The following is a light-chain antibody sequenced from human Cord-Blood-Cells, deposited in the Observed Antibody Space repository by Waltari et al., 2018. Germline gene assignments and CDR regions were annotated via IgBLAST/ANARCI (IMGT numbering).Light chain of an antibody. Sequence: QSALTQPRSVSGSPGQSVTISCTGTSSDVGGYNYVSWYQQHPGKAPKLMIYDVSKRPSGVPDRFSGCKSGNTASLTISGLQAEDEADYYCCSYAGSYTLIFGTGTKVTVL. J-gene: IGLJ1*01. V-gene: IGLV2-11*01. CDR2: DVS. CDR1: SSDVGGYNY. CDR3: CSYAGSYTLI.